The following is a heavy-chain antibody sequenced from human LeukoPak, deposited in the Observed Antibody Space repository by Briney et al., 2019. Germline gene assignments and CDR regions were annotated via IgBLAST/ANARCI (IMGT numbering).Heavy chain of an antibody. V-gene: IGHV1-2*02. CDR3: ASANCGDYDPQY. CDR1: GYTFTGYY. Sequence: ASVTVSCKASGYTFTGYYMHWVRQAPGQGPEWMGWINPNSGGTNYAQKFQGRVTMTRDTSISTAYMELSRLRSDDTAVYYCASANCGDYDPQYWGQGTLVTVSS. CDR2: INPNSGGT. D-gene: IGHD4-17*01. J-gene: IGHJ4*02.